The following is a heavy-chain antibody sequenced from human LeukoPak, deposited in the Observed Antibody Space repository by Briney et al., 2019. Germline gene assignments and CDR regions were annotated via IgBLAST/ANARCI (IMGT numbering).Heavy chain of an antibody. CDR3: ARYTDLYYFDY. Sequence: GESLKISCKGSGYNFTSSWIGWVRQMPGKGLEGMGIIYPGDSDTRYSPSFQGQVTISAHKSISTAYLQWSSLNTSDTAIYYCARYTDLYYFDYWGQGTLVTVSS. CDR1: GYNFTSSW. D-gene: IGHD1-1*01. CDR2: IYPGDSDT. J-gene: IGHJ4*02. V-gene: IGHV5-51*01.